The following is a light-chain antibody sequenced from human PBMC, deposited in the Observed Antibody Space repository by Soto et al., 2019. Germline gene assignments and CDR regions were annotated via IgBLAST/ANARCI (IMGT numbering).Light chain of an antibody. V-gene: IGLV2-23*01. CDR3: CSYAGSGTYV. Sequence: QSALTQPASLSGSPGQSITISCTGTSSDVGNYNLVSWYQQHPGRAPKLMIYEDSKRPSGVSNRFSGSKSGSTASLTISGLQAEDEADYYCCSYAGSGTYVFGTGTKVTVL. J-gene: IGLJ1*01. CDR1: SSDVGNYNL. CDR2: EDS.